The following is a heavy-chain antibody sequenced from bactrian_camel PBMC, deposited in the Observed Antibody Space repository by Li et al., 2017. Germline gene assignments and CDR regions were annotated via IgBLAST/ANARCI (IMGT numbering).Heavy chain of an antibody. J-gene: IGHJ4*01. Sequence: HVQLVESGGGSVQAGGSLRLSCAASGDISGGYCMAWFREAPGKDREAVAGIESDGSTSYADSVKGRFTISRDVAKSTAYLQLNSLKTEDTAMYYCAGFRERARPGQGTQVTVS. D-gene: IGHD6*01. CDR1: GDISGGYC. CDR2: IESDGST. V-gene: IGHV3S53*01.